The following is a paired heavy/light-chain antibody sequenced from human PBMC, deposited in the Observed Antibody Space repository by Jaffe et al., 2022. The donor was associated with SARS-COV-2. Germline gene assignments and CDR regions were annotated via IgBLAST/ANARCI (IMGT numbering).Light chain of an antibody. CDR2: AAS. CDR3: QQSYSTPLT. V-gene: IGKV1-39*01. J-gene: IGKJ2*01. Sequence: DIQMTQSPSSLSASVGDRVTITCRASQSISSYLNWYQQKPGKAPKLLIYAASSLQSGVPSRFSGSGSGTDFTLTISSLQPEDFATYYCQQSYSTPLTFGQGTKLEIK. CDR1: QSISSY.
Heavy chain of an antibody. V-gene: IGHV4-34*01. CDR1: GGSFSGYY. J-gene: IGHJ6*03. D-gene: IGHD3-10*01. CDR3: ARGVLWFGELFIPDYYYYYMDV. CDR2: INHSGST. Sequence: QVQLQQWGAGLLKPSETLSLTCAVYGGSFSGYYWSWIRQPPGKGLEWIGEINHSGSTNYNPSLKSRVTISVDTSKNQFSLKLSSVTAADTAVYYCARGVLWFGELFIPDYYYYYMDVWGKGTTVTVSS.